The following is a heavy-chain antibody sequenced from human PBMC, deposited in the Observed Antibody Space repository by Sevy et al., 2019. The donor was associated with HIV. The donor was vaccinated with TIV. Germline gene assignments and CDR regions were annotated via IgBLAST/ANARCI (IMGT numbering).Heavy chain of an antibody. D-gene: IGHD6-6*01. Sequence: GEALKISCKGSGYNITRYWIGRVRQRPGKGLEWRGIIKHRDSDTRYIPSFQGQVTISVDKSINTAYLQWSSLKASDTAMYYCARQWSSSADYWGQGTLVTVSS. CDR2: IKHRDSDT. CDR3: ARQWSSSADY. J-gene: IGHJ4*02. CDR1: GYNITRYW. V-gene: IGHV5-51*01.